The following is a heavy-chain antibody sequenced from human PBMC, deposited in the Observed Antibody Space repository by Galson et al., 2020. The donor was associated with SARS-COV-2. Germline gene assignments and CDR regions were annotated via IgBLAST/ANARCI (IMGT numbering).Heavy chain of an antibody. CDR1: GFTFSSYA. Sequence: GESLKISCAASGFTFSSYAMSWVRQAPGKGLEWVSVIYSGGSTYYADSVKGRFTISRDNSKNTLYLQMNSLRAEDTAVYYCAKALTYYYESSGYYVDYWGQGTLVTVSS. CDR3: AKALTYYYESSGYYVDY. V-gene: IGHV3-23*03. J-gene: IGHJ4*02. CDR2: IYSGGST. D-gene: IGHD3-22*01.